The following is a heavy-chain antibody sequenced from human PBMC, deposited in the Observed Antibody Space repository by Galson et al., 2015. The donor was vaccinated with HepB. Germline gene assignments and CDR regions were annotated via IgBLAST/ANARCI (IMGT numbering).Heavy chain of an antibody. CDR3: AKDTRGRGGRGLDY. CDR1: GFTFDDYA. Sequence: SLRLSCAASGFTFDDYAMHWVRQAPGKGLEWVSGISWNSGSIGYADSVKGRFTISRDNAKNSLYLQMNSLRAEDTALYYCAKDTRGRGGRGLDYWGQGTLVTVSS. D-gene: IGHD1-26*01. J-gene: IGHJ4*02. CDR2: ISWNSGSI. V-gene: IGHV3-9*01.